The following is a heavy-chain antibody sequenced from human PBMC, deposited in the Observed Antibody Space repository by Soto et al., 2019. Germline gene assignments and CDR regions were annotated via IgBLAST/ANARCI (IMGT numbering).Heavy chain of an antibody. CDR3: ARSYCTSDTCHLGYWFDP. Sequence: ASVKFSCKGSGNTFTYFYLHWVRQAPGQALEWMGWITPFNGNTKYAQKFQDRVTFTGDTSLNTAYMELSSLRSDDTAMFYCARSYCTSDTCHLGYWFDPWGQGTLVTVSS. V-gene: IGHV1-45*02. D-gene: IGHD2-8*02. CDR2: ITPFNGNT. CDR1: GNTFTYFY. J-gene: IGHJ5*02.